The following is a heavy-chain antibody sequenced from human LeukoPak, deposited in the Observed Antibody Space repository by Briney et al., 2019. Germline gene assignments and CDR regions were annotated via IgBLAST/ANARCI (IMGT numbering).Heavy chain of an antibody. CDR3: ARVGGSYSIDY. CDR2: INSDGSTT. CDR1: GFTFSSYW. J-gene: IGHJ4*02. D-gene: IGHD1-26*01. V-gene: IGHV3-74*01. Sequence: GGSLRLSCAASGFTFSSYWMHWVRQAPGKGLVWVSRINSDGSTTSYADSVKGRFTISRDNAKNTLYLQMNSLRAEDTAVYYCARVGGSYSIDYWGQGTLVTVSS.